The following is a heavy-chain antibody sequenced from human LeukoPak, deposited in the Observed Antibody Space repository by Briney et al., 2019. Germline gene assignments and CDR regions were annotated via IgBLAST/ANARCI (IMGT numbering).Heavy chain of an antibody. CDR3: ARDRGYPDYYYYYIDV. D-gene: IGHD3-22*01. J-gene: IGHJ6*03. Sequence: SETLSLTCTVSGGSISSSSYYWDWIRQPPGKGLEWIGSIYYSGSTYYNPSLKSRVTISVDTSKNQFSLKLSSVTAADTAVYYCARDRGYPDYYYYYIDVWGRGTTVTVSS. CDR1: GGSISSSSYY. CDR2: IYYSGST. V-gene: IGHV4-39*07.